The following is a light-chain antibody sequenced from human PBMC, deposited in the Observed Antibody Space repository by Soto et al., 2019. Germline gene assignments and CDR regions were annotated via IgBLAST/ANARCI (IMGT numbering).Light chain of an antibody. CDR2: GAS. Sequence: EIVLTQSPGTLSLSPGERGTLSCRASQSVSSNQLAWYQQKRGQAPRLLIYGASSRATGIADRFSGSGSGTDFTLTISRLEPEDFAVYYCQYYGGSSTFGQGTKVEIK. CDR3: QYYGGSST. J-gene: IGKJ1*01. CDR1: QSVSSNQ. V-gene: IGKV3-20*01.